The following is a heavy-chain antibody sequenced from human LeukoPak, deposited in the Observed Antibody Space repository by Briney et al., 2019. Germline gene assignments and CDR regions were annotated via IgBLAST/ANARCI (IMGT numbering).Heavy chain of an antibody. Sequence: PGASLRLSCAASGFTFSNYAMSWVRQAAGKGLEWVSAITGRGGNTYYAVSVKSRFTITRDNTKNTLHLQMNSLRAEDTAVYYCAKWGDFDVLTGYYVPDFWGQGTLVTVSS. V-gene: IGHV3-23*01. CDR3: AKWGDFDVLTGYYVPDF. J-gene: IGHJ4*02. D-gene: IGHD3-9*01. CDR1: GFTFSNYA. CDR2: ITGRGGNT.